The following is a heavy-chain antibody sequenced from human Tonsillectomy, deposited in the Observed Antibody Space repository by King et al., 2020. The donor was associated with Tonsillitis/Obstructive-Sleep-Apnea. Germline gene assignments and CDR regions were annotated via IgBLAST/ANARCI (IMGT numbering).Heavy chain of an antibody. D-gene: IGHD1-20*01. CDR3: ARDGGYNWNLFDY. J-gene: IGHJ4*02. V-gene: IGHV4-59*01. CDR1: GGSISSYY. CDR2: IYYSGST. Sequence: QLQLQESGPGLVKPSETLSLTCTVSGGSISSYYWSWIRQPPEKGLEWIGYIYYSGSTNYNPSLKSRVTISVDTSKNQFSLKLSSVTAADTAMYYCARDGGYNWNLFDYWGQGTLVTVSS.